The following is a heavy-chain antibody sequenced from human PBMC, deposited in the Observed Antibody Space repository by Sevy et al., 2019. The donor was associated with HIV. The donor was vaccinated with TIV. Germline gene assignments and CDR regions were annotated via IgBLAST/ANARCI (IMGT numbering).Heavy chain of an antibody. D-gene: IGHD3-22*01. CDR1: GYTFTGYY. J-gene: IGHJ4*02. CDR3: AKFHGSFDSSDYPIR. Sequence: ASVKVSCKASGYTFTGYYMHWVRQAPGQGLEWMGRINPNSGGTNYAQKFQGRVTLTRDTSIITAYLELSSLRSDDTAVYYCAKFHGSFDSSDYPIRWGQGTLVTVSS. CDR2: INPNSGGT. V-gene: IGHV1-2*06.